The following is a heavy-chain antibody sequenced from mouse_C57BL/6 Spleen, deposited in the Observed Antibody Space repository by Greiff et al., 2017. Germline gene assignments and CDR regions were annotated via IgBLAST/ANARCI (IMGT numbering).Heavy chain of an antibody. CDR3: ARSGGSSYVEMAWFAY. D-gene: IGHD1-1*01. Sequence: QVQLQQPGAELVRPGSSVKLSCKASGYTFTSYWMHWVKQRPIQGLEWIGNIDPSDSETHYNQKFKDKATLTVDKSSSTAYMQLISLTSEDSAVYYCARSGGSSYVEMAWFAYWGQGTLVTVSA. V-gene: IGHV1-52*01. CDR2: IDPSDSET. CDR1: GYTFTSYW. J-gene: IGHJ3*01.